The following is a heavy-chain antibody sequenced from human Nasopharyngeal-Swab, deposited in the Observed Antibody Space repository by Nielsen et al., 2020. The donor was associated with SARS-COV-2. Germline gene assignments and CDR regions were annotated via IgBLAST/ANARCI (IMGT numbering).Heavy chain of an antibody. CDR3: ARGDTIFGVVMDGMDV. J-gene: IGHJ6*02. Sequence: ASVKVSCKASGYSFRSYGINWVRQAPAQGLEWMGWISVYNADTNYAQKLQGRVSMTRDTSTSTVYMELSSLRSEDTAVYYCARGDTIFGVVMDGMDVWGQGTTVTVSS. D-gene: IGHD3-3*01. V-gene: IGHV1-18*01. CDR2: ISVYNADT. CDR1: GYSFRSYG.